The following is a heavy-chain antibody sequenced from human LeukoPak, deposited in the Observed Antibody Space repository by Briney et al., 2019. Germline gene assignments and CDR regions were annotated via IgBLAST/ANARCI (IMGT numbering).Heavy chain of an antibody. J-gene: IGHJ3*02. V-gene: IGHV3-23*01. CDR3: AKDRSIAAGDDAFDI. CDR2: ISGSGIST. D-gene: IGHD6-13*01. CDR1: GFTFSSYA. Sequence: GGSLRLSCAASGFTFSSYAMNWVRQAPGKGLEWVSHISGSGISTYYADSVKGRFTISRDNSKNTLYLQMNSLRAEDTAVYYCAKDRSIAAGDDAFDIWGQGTMVTVSS.